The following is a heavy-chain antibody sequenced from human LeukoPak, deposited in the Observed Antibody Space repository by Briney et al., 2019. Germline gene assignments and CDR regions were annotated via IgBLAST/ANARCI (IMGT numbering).Heavy chain of an antibody. Sequence: ASVKVSCKVSGYTLTELSMHWVRQAPGKGLEWMGGFDPEDGETIYAQKFQGRVTMTEDTSTDTAYMELSSLRSEDTAVYYCALNDRYYNDSSGYYYLYNWFDPWGQGTLVTVSS. CDR1: GYTLTELS. CDR3: ALNDRYYNDSSGYYYLYNWFDP. CDR2: FDPEDGET. D-gene: IGHD3-22*01. V-gene: IGHV1-24*01. J-gene: IGHJ5*02.